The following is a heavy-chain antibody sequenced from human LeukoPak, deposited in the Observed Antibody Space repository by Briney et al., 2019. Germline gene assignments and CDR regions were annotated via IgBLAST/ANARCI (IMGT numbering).Heavy chain of an antibody. CDR3: TRVGASNDH. Sequence: PGGSLRLSCAASGFTFSDSDMHRVRQASGRGLEWVGRIRSKANSYATAYAASVKGRFTISRDDSKNTAYLQMNSLRTEDTAVYYCTRVGASNDHWGQGTLVTVSS. D-gene: IGHD1-26*01. CDR1: GFTFSDSD. V-gene: IGHV3-73*01. CDR2: IRSKANSYAT. J-gene: IGHJ5*02.